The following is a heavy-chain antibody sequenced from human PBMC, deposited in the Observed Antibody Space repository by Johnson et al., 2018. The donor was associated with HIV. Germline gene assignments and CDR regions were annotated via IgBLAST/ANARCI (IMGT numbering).Heavy chain of an antibody. J-gene: IGHJ3*02. CDR2: ISYDGNHK. Sequence: VQLVESGGGVVQPGRSLRLSCVGSGFTFSNYALHCVRQAPGKGLEWVALISYDGNHKNYADSVKGRFTISRENSKNTLFLQMNSLRPEDTAVYYCATVGRTTATAQSAFHMWGQGTLVTVSS. V-gene: IGHV3-30*04. CDR1: GFTFSNYA. CDR3: ATVGRTTATAQSAFHM. D-gene: IGHD1-1*01.